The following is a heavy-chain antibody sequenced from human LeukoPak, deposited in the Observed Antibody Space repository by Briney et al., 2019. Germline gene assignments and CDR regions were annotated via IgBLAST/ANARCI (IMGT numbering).Heavy chain of an antibody. V-gene: IGHV3-23*01. Sequence: GGSLRLSCAASGFTFSSYAMSWVRQAPGKGLEWVSAISGSGGSTYYADSVKGRFTISRDNSKNTLYLQMNSLRAEDTAVYYCAKIRGDGDYYYYGMDVWGQGTTVTVSS. CDR1: GFTFSSYA. D-gene: IGHD3-16*01. CDR2: ISGSGGST. J-gene: IGHJ6*02. CDR3: AKIRGDGDYYYYGMDV.